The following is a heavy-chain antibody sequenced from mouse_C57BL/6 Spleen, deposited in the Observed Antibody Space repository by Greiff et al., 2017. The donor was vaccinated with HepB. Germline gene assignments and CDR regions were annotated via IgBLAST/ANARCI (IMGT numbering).Heavy chain of an antibody. CDR2: IDPSDSET. Sequence: QVHVKQPGAELVRPGSSVKLSCKASGYTFTSYWMHWVKQRPIQGLEWIGNIDPSDSETHYNQKFKDKATLTVDKSSSTAYMQLSSLTSEDSAVYYWARSYYRNLYARDYWGQGTSVTVSS. CDR1: GYTFTSYW. CDR3: ARSYYRNLYARDY. J-gene: IGHJ4*01. D-gene: IGHD2-5*01. V-gene: IGHV1-52*01.